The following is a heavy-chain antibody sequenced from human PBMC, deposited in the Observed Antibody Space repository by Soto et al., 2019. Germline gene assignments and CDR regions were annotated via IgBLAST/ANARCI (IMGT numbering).Heavy chain of an antibody. CDR2: ISGSGGSI. J-gene: IGHJ6*02. Sequence: EVQLLESGGGLVQXXGSLRLSXXXSGFTFSTYAMNWVRQAPGNGLEWVSAISGSGGSIHYADSVKGRFTISRDNSKNTLYLQMNSLRDEDTAVYHCVKGYWKGDVWGQGTKVTVSS. CDR3: VKGYWKGDV. V-gene: IGHV3-23*01. D-gene: IGHD1-1*01. CDR1: GFTFSTYA.